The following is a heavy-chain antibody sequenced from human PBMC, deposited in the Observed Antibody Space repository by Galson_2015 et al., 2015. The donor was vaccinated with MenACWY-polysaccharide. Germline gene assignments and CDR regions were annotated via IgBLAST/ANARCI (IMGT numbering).Heavy chain of an antibody. CDR1: GFTFSRYW. J-gene: IGHJ4*02. CDR2: IQQDGTES. D-gene: IGHD6-19*01. Sequence: SLRLSCAASGFTFSRYWMSWVRQSPGKGLEWVSPIQQDGTESNYMDSVKGRFTISRDNAKNSLYLQMNSLRADDTAVYYCARDEGSGWLGPYFYDDWGQGTLVTVSS. V-gene: IGHV3-7*01. CDR3: ARDEGSGWLGPYFYDD.